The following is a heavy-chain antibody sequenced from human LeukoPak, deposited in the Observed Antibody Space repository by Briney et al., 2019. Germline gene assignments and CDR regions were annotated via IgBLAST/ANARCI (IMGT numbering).Heavy chain of an antibody. D-gene: IGHD3-10*01. CDR2: IYTSGST. CDR1: GGSISSYY. CDR3: ARGIWFGELLYRPYTPYGMDV. V-gene: IGHV4-4*07. J-gene: IGHJ6*02. Sequence: SETLSLTCTVSGGSISSYYWSWIRQPAGKGLEWIGRIYTSGSTNYNPSLKSRVTMSVDTSKNQFSLKLSSVTAADTAVYYCARGIWFGELLYRPYTPYGMDVWGQGTTVTVSS.